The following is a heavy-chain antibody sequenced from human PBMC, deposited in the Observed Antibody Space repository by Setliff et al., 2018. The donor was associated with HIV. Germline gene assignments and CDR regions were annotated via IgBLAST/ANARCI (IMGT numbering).Heavy chain of an antibody. CDR3: ARDFEASYCGGDCYSGWFDS. Sequence: SETLSLTCTVSGASMSGHYWSWLRQPPGKTLEWIGYVYYTGTTNYNPSLQSRVTISLDTSKSQFSLKLTSVTAADTAVYYCARDFEASYCGGDCYSGWFDSWGQGILVTVSS. CDR1: GASMSGHY. D-gene: IGHD2-21*01. V-gene: IGHV4-59*11. CDR2: VYYTGTT. J-gene: IGHJ5*01.